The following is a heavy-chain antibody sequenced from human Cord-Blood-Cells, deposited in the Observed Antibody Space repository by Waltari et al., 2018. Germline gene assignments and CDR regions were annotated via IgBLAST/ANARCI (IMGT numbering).Heavy chain of an antibody. J-gene: IGHJ4*02. Sequence: QVQLQQWGAGLLKPSETLSLTCAVYGGSFSGYYWSWIRQPPGKELEWIGEINHSGSTNYNPSLQSCVTVSVDTSKTQFALEVGSVTAAYTAVYYGARDLREDSSTAFDDWGQGTLVAVAS. CDR3: ARDLREDSSTAFDD. V-gene: IGHV4-34*01. CDR1: GGSFSGYY. D-gene: IGHD6-6*01. CDR2: INHSGST.